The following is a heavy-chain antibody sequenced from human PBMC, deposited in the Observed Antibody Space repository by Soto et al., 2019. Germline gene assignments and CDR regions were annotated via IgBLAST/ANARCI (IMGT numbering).Heavy chain of an antibody. CDR3: ASYCSSTSCYAGGWFAP. J-gene: IGHJ5*02. V-gene: IGHV1-69*13. CDR2: IIPIFGTA. CDR1: GGTFSSYA. D-gene: IGHD2-2*01. Sequence: SVKVSCKASGGTFSSYAISWVRQAPGQGLEWMGGIIPIFGTANYAQKFQGRVTITADESTSTAYMELSSLRSEDTAVYYCASYCSSTSCYAGGWFAPWGQGTLVTGSS.